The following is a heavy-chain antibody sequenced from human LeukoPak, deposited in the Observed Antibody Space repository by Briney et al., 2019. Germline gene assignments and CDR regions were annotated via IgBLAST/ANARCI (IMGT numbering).Heavy chain of an antibody. V-gene: IGHV3-21*01. CDR1: GFTFSRNS. CDR2: ISTSSSYI. D-gene: IGHD6-6*01. CDR3: ARVQYSSSADLDY. J-gene: IGHJ4*02. Sequence: GGSLRLSCAVSGFTFSRNSMNWVRQAPGKGLEWVSSISTSSSYIYYADSVKGRFTISRDNARNSLYLQMNSLRAEDTAVYYCARVQYSSSADLDYWGQGTLVTVSS.